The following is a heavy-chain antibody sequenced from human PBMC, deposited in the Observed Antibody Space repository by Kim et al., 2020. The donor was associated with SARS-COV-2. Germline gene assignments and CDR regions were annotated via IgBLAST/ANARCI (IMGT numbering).Heavy chain of an antibody. CDR1: GFSLSTSGMC. Sequence: SGPTLVKPTQTLTLTCTFSGFSLSTSGMCVSWIRQPPGKALEWLALINWDDNKFYSTFLKTRLTISRDTSKNQVVLTMTNMDPVDTATYYCARFVYGDSINYFDSWGRGTLVTVSS. V-gene: IGHV2-70*01. CDR2: INWDDNK. CDR3: ARFVYGDSINYFDS. D-gene: IGHD4-17*01. J-gene: IGHJ5*01.